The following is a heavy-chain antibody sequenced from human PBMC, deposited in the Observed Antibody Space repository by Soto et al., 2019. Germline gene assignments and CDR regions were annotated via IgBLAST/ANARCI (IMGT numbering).Heavy chain of an antibody. CDR1: GFTFDDYA. CDR2: ISWNSGSI. J-gene: IGHJ4*02. D-gene: IGHD3-3*01. V-gene: IGHV3-9*01. Sequence: PGGSLRLSCAASGFTFDDYAMHWVRQAPGKGLEWVSGISWNSGSIGYADSVKGRFTISRDNAKNSLYLQMNSLRAEDTALYYCAKAQYYDFWSRYDYWGQGNLVTVSS. CDR3: AKAQYYDFWSRYDY.